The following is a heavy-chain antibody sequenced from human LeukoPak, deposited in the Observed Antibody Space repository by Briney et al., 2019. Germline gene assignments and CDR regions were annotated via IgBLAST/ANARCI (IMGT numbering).Heavy chain of an antibody. D-gene: IGHD5-12*01. CDR2: ISPSGNTV. J-gene: IGHJ5*02. CDR3: AALSVATAGVDP. V-gene: IGHV3-48*03. CDR1: GFTFSRYE. Sequence: GGSLRLSCAVSGFTFSRYEMHWVRQAPGRGLEWISYISPSGNTVYYADSVKGRFTISRDNAKNSLYLQMNSLRAEDTAVYYCAALSVATAGVDPWGQGTLVTVSS.